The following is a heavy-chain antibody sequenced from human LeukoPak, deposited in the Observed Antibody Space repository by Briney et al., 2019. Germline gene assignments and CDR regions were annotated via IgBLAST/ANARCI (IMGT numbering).Heavy chain of an antibody. Sequence: SETLSLTCTVSGGSISSSSYYWGWIRQPPGKGLEWIGSIYYSGSTYYNPSLKSRVTISVDTSKNQFSLKLSSVTAADTAVYYCARVEKAVAVRLDYWGQGTLVTVSS. CDR1: GGSISSSSYY. CDR3: ARVEKAVAVRLDY. J-gene: IGHJ4*02. V-gene: IGHV4-39*07. D-gene: IGHD6-19*01. CDR2: IYYSGST.